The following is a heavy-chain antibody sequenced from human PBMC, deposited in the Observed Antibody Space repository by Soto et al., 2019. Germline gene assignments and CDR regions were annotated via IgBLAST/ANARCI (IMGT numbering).Heavy chain of an antibody. Sequence: QVQLVESGGGVVQPGRSLRLSCAASGFTFSSYGMHWVRQAPGKGLEWVAVTSWDGSNKYYADSVKGRFTISRDNSKNPLYLQRNSRGAKDTPVYSCTTAAHWGQGTLVTFSS. V-gene: IGHV3-30*03. CDR1: GFTFSSYG. CDR2: TSWDGSNK. J-gene: IGHJ4*02. CDR3: TTAAH.